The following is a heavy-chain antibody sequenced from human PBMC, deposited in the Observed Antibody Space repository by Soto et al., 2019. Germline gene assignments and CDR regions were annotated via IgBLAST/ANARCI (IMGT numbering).Heavy chain of an antibody. D-gene: IGHD3-9*01. J-gene: IGHJ4*02. CDR1: GFAVSGES. V-gene: IGHV3-23*01. CDR3: AKEADYDILTGYYSRYFDY. CDR2: ISGSGGST. Sequence: PCWCVRLCGAAAGFAVSGESRSWVRKAPGKGLEWVSAISGSGGSTYYADSVKGRFTISRDNSKNTLYLQMNSLRAEDTAVYYCAKEADYDILTGYYSRYFDYWGQGTLVTVSS.